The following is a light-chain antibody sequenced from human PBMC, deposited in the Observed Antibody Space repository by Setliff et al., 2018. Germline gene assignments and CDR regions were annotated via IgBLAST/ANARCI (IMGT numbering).Light chain of an antibody. J-gene: IGLJ1*01. CDR3: TAYTSGTTDV. CDR1: GSDVESFNL. CDR2: EVT. V-gene: IGLV2-14*02. Sequence: QSVLTQPASVSGSPGQSITISCTGTGSDVESFNLVSWYQQHPGKAPKLVIFEVTKRPSGVSNRFSGSKSGTTASLTISGLQTEDEADYYCTAYTSGTTDVFGTGTKVTVL.